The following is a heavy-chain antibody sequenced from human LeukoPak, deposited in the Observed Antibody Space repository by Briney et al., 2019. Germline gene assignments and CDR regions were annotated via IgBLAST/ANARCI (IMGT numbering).Heavy chain of an antibody. D-gene: IGHD3-16*01. V-gene: IGHV4-59*01. J-gene: IGHJ4*02. Sequence: SETLSLTCTVSGGSISSYYWSWIRQPPGKGLEWIGYIYYSGSTNYNPSLKSRVTISVDTSKNQFSLKLSSVTAADTAVYYCARSSAVWGTTRYYFDYWGQGTLVTVSS. CDR2: IYYSGST. CDR1: GGSISSYY. CDR3: ARSSAVWGTTRYYFDY.